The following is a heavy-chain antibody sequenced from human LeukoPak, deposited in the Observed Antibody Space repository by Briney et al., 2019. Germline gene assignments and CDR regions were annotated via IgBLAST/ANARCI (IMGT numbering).Heavy chain of an antibody. J-gene: IGHJ4*02. V-gene: IGHV1-2*02. CDR2: INPNSGGT. CDR1: GYTFTGYY. Sequence: ASVKVSCKASGYTFTGYYMHWVRQAPGQGLEWMGWINPNSGGTNYAQKFQGRVTMTRDTSISTAYMELSRLRSDDTAVYYCARSHYGGNSNFDYWGQGTLVTVSS. CDR3: ARSHYGGNSNFDY. D-gene: IGHD4-23*01.